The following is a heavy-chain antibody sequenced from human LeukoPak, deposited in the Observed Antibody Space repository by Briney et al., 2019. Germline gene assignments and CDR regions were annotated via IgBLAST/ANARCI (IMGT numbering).Heavy chain of an antibody. J-gene: IGHJ6*02. D-gene: IGHD6-13*01. Sequence: ASVKVSCKASGYTFTSYGTSWVRQAPGQGLEWMGWISAYNGNTNYAQKLQGRVTMTTDTSTSTAYMELRSLRSDDTAVYYCARDSAAAGQTHYYYYYGMDVWGQGTTVTVSS. CDR1: GYTFTSYG. CDR2: ISAYNGNT. CDR3: ARDSAAAGQTHYYYYYGMDV. V-gene: IGHV1-18*01.